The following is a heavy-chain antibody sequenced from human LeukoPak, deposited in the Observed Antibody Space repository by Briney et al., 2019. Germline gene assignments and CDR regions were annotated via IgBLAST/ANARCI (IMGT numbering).Heavy chain of an antibody. J-gene: IGHJ4*02. D-gene: IGHD3-10*01. CDR3: ARRRTMVRGVDY. CDR2: INHSGST. CDR1: GGSFSGYY. V-gene: IGHV4-34*01. Sequence: PSETLSLTCAVYGGSFSGYYWSWIRQPPGKGLERIGEINHSGSTNYNPSLKSRVTISVDTSKNQFSLKLSSVTAADTAVYYCARRRTMVRGVDYWGQGTLVTVSS.